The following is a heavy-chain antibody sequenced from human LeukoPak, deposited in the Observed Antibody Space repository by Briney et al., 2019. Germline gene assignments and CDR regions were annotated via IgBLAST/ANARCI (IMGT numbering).Heavy chain of an antibody. CDR3: ASEANSSGYYREFDY. Sequence: GSLRLSCAASGFTFSSYGMHWVRQAPGEGLEWVAGIWYEGRNKYYADSVKGRFTISRDRSKNTLYLQITSLRAAATAVYYCASEANSSGYYREFDYWGQGNLVTVSS. V-gene: IGHV3-33*01. CDR1: GFTFSSYG. J-gene: IGHJ4*02. D-gene: IGHD3-22*01. CDR2: IWYEGRNK.